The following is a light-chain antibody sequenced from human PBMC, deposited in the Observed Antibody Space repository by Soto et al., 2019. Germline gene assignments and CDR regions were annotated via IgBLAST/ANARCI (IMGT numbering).Light chain of an antibody. CDR2: AAS. CDR1: QGISSY. V-gene: IGKV1-9*01. Sequence: DIQLTQSPSFLSASVGDRVTITCRASQGISSYLAWYQQKPGKAPKVLIYAASTLQSGVPSRFSGSGSGTEFTLTISSLQPEDFATDYCQHLNTYPLTFAGGTKVDI. CDR3: QHLNTYPLT. J-gene: IGKJ4*01.